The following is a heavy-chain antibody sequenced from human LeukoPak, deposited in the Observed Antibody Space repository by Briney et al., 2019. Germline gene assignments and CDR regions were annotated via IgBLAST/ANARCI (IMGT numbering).Heavy chain of an antibody. CDR1: GGSISSYY. Sequence: SETLSLTCTVSGGSISSYYWSWIRQPPGKGLEWIGYIYHSGSTYYNPSFKSRVTISVDRSKNQFSLKLSSVTAADTAVYYCARVLRFLEWFKTDAFDIWGQGTMVTVSS. CDR3: ARVLRFLEWFKTDAFDI. V-gene: IGHV4-59*12. CDR2: IYHSGST. D-gene: IGHD3-3*01. J-gene: IGHJ3*02.